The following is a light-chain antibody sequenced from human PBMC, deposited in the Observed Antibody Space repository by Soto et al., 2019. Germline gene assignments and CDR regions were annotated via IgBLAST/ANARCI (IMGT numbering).Light chain of an antibody. Sequence: DVVMTQSPLSLPVTLGQPASISCRSSQSLVFSDGNTYLNWFHQRPGQSPRRLIYKVSYRDSGVPDRFSASGSGTDFTLKISRVEAEDVGVYYCKQGTHWPRTFGQGTKVEIK. CDR3: KQGTHWPRT. V-gene: IGKV2-30*01. J-gene: IGKJ1*01. CDR2: KVS. CDR1: QSLVFSDGNTY.